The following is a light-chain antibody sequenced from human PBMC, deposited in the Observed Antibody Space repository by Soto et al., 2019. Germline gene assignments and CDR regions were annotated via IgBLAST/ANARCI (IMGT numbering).Light chain of an antibody. V-gene: IGLV2-14*01. CDR2: DVS. CDR3: SSYTSNRTYV. J-gene: IGLJ1*01. CDR1: SSDVGSYNY. Sequence: QSVLTQPASVSGSPGQSITISCTGTSSDVGSYNYVSWYQQHPGKAPKLLIYDVSDRPSGVVNRFSVSKSGNTASLTISGLQTEDEADYYCSSYTSNRTYVFGTGTKVTVL.